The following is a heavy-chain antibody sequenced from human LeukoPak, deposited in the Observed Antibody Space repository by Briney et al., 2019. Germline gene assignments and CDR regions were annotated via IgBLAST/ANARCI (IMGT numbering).Heavy chain of an antibody. Sequence: PSETLSLTCTVSGGSISRYYWSWIRQPPGKGLEWIGYIYYSGSTNYNPSLKSRVTISVDTSKNQFSLKLSSVTAADTAVYYCARGSYYGSDAFDIWGQGTMVTVSS. J-gene: IGHJ3*02. V-gene: IGHV4-59*01. CDR3: ARGSYYGSDAFDI. CDR1: GGSISRYY. CDR2: IYYSGST. D-gene: IGHD3-10*01.